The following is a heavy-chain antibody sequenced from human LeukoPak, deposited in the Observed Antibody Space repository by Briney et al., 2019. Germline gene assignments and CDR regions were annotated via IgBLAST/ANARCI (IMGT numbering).Heavy chain of an antibody. J-gene: IGHJ6*02. V-gene: IGHV3-11*04. CDR2: ISSSSSTI. CDR1: GFTFSDYY. CDR3: ARDSPMVRGVRWFYYGMDV. D-gene: IGHD3-10*01. Sequence: GGSLRLSCAASGFTFSDYYMSWIRQAPGKGLEWVSYISSSSSTIYYADSVKGRFTISRDNAKNSLYLQMNSLRDEDTAVYYCARDSPMVRGVRWFYYGMDVWGQGTAVTVSS.